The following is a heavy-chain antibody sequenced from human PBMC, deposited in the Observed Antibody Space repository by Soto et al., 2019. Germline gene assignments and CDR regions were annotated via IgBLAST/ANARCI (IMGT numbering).Heavy chain of an antibody. D-gene: IGHD6-13*01. CDR3: ARDLSISIAAAGTLDY. CDR1: GFTFSSYA. J-gene: IGHJ4*02. CDR2: ISYDGSNK. Sequence: GGSLRLSCAASGFTFSSYAMHWVRQAPGKGLEWVAVISYDGSNKYYADSVKGRFTISRDNSKNTLYLQMNSLRAEDTAVYYCARDLSISIAAAGTLDYWGQGTLVTVSS. V-gene: IGHV3-30-3*01.